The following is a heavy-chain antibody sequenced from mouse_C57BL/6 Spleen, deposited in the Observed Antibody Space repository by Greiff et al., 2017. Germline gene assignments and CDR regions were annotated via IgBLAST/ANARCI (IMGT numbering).Heavy chain of an antibody. Sequence: QVQLQQSGAELAKPGASVKLSCKASGYTFTSYWMHWVKQRPGKGLEWIGYINPSSGYTKYNQKFKDKATLPADKSSSTAYMQLSSLTYEDSAVYYCARKDYYGSSPHWYVDVWGTGTTVTVSS. CDR2: INPSSGYT. CDR3: ARKDYYGSSPHWYVDV. J-gene: IGHJ1*03. D-gene: IGHD1-1*01. CDR1: GYTFTSYW. V-gene: IGHV1-7*01.